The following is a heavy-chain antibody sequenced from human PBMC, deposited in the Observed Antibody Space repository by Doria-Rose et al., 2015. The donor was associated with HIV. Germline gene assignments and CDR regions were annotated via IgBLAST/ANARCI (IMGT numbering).Heavy chain of an antibody. J-gene: IGHJ4*02. V-gene: IGHV4-61*02. CDR3: ARTANWNDGRVDS. CDR1: GGSIGSGSYY. D-gene: IGHD1-20*01. Sequence: SLTCTVSGGSIGSGSYYWSWIRQPAGKGLEWIGRTYIRGSTDYNPSLQSRVTISVDTSKNQFSLEVNSVTAADTAVYYCARTANWNDGRVDSWGQGTSVIVSS. CDR2: TYIRGST.